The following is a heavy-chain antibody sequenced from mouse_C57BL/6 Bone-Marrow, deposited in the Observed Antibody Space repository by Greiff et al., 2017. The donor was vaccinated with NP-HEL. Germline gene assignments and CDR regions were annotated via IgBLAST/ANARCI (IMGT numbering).Heavy chain of an antibody. CDR3: TTFYGMSYDWYFDV. Sequence: VQLKQSGAELVRPGASVKLSCTASGFNIKDDYMHWVKQRPEQALEWIGWIDPENGDTEYASKFQGKAPITAYTSSNPAYLQLSSLTSEDTAVYYCTTFYGMSYDWYFDVWGTGTTVTVSS. V-gene: IGHV14-4*01. J-gene: IGHJ1*03. D-gene: IGHD1-1*01. CDR2: IDPENGDT. CDR1: GFNIKDDY.